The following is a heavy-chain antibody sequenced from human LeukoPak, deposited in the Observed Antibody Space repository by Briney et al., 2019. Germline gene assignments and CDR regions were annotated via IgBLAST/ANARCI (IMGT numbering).Heavy chain of an antibody. CDR2: ISSSSSYI. Sequence: GGSLRLSCAASGFTFSSYSMNWVRQAPGKGLEWVSSISSSSSYIYYADSVKGRFTISRDNAKNSLYLQMNSLRAEDTAVYYCAGDLDSSGYFDYWGQGTLVTVSS. V-gene: IGHV3-21*01. CDR1: GFTFSSYS. CDR3: AGDLDSSGYFDY. J-gene: IGHJ4*02. D-gene: IGHD3-22*01.